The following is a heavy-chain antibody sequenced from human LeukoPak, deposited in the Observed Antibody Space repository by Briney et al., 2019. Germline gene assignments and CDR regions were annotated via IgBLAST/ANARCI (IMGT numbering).Heavy chain of an antibody. CDR3: ARERGLRLGFRDYFDY. D-gene: IGHD3-16*01. J-gene: IGHJ4*02. V-gene: IGHV3-11*05. Sequence: GGSLRLSCAASGFTFSDYYMSWIRQAPGKGLEWVSYISSSSSYTNYADSVKGRFTISRDNDKNSLYLQMNSLRAEDTAVYYCARERGLRLGFRDYFDYWGQGTLVTVSS. CDR2: ISSSSSYT. CDR1: GFTFSDYY.